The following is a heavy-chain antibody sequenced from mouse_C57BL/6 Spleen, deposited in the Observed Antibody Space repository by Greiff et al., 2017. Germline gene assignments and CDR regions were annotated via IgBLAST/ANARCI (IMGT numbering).Heavy chain of an antibody. CDR2: IYPSDSET. CDR1: GYTFTSYW. CDR3: ARYYGSSLAY. J-gene: IGHJ3*01. D-gene: IGHD1-1*01. V-gene: IGHV1-61*01. Sequence: VQLQQPGAELVRPGSSVKLSCKASGYTFTSYWMDWVKQRPGQGLEWIGNIYPSDSETHYNQKFKGKATLTVDKSSSTAYMQLSSLTSEDSAVYYCARYYGSSLAYWGQGTLVTVSA.